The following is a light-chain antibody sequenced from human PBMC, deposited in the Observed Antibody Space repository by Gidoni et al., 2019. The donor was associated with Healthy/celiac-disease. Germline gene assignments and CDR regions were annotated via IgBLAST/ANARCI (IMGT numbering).Light chain of an antibody. Sequence: QSALTQPASVSGSPGRSITISCTGTSSDVGGYNYVSWYQQHPGKAPKLMIYEVSNRPSGVPDRFSGSKSGNTASLTISGLQAEDEADYYCSSYTSSSTHWVFGGGTKLTVL. CDR2: EVS. J-gene: IGLJ3*02. V-gene: IGLV2-14*01. CDR1: SSDVGGYNY. CDR3: SSYTSSSTHWV.